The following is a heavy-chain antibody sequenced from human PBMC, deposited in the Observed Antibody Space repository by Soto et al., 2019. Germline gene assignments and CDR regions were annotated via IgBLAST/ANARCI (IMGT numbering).Heavy chain of an antibody. CDR1: GFTFSSYA. J-gene: IGHJ4*02. V-gene: IGHV3-30-3*01. Sequence: QVQLVESGGGVVQPGRSLRLSCAASGFTFSSYAMHWVRQAPGKGLEWVAVISYDGSNKYYADSVKGRFTISRDNSKNTLYLQMNSLRAEDTAVYYCAREDYGDALGYWGQGTLVTVSS. CDR3: AREDYGDALGY. D-gene: IGHD4-17*01. CDR2: ISYDGSNK.